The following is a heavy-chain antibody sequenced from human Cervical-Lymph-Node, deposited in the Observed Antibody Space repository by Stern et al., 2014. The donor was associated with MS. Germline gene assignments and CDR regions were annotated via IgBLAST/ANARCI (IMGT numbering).Heavy chain of an antibody. D-gene: IGHD3-3*01. CDR3: ARDSLIRTFGVEEGMDV. Sequence: VQLVQSGAEVKKPGASVKVSCKASGYFFTSYGISWVRQAPGQGLEWMGWISADNGATNYAQNVQGRVTMTTDTSTNTAYMELSSLRSDDTDLYYCARDSLIRTFGVEEGMDVWGQGTTVTVSS. V-gene: IGHV1-18*01. CDR2: ISADNGAT. J-gene: IGHJ6*02. CDR1: GYFFTSYG.